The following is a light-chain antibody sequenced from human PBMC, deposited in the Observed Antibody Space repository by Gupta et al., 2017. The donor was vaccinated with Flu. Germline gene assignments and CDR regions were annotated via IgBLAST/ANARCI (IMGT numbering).Light chain of an antibody. Sequence: PSSLSASVGDRVTITCRASQSISSYLNWYQQKPGKAPKLLIYAASSLQSGVPSKFSGSGSGTDFSLTISSLQPEDFATYYCQQTYNTSWTFGQGTKVEIK. CDR2: AAS. CDR3: QQTYNTSWT. V-gene: IGKV1-39*01. J-gene: IGKJ1*01. CDR1: QSISSY.